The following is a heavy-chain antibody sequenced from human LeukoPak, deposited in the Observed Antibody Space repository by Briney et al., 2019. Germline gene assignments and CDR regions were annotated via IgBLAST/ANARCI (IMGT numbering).Heavy chain of an antibody. D-gene: IGHD3-22*01. V-gene: IGHV3-53*01. J-gene: IGHJ3*02. CDR3: ARVGYYDSSGYPHDAFDI. Sequence: AGGSLRLSCAASGFTVSSNYMSWVRQAPGKGLEWVSVIYSGGSTYYADSVKGRFTISRDNSKNTLYLQMNSLRAEDTAVYYCARVGYYDSSGYPHDAFDIWGQGTMVTVSS. CDR2: IYSGGST. CDR1: GFTVSSNY.